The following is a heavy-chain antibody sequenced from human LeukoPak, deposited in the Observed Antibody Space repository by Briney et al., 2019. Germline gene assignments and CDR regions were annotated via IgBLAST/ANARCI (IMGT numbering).Heavy chain of an antibody. D-gene: IGHD3-22*01. CDR3: AKSSYYDASGYYREYYFDY. J-gene: IGHJ4*02. Sequence: GGSLRLSCAASGFILSDHYIDWVRQAPGKGLEWVGRTRNKANSYTTEYAASVKGRFTISRDDPKNLLYLQMNSLKSEDTAVYYCAKSSYYDASGYYREYYFDYWGQGTLVTVSS. CDR1: GFILSDHY. CDR2: TRNKANSYTT. V-gene: IGHV3-72*01.